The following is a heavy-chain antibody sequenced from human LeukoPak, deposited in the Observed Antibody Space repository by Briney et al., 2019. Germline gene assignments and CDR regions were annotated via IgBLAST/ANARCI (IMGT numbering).Heavy chain of an antibody. CDR1: GGSISSSSYD. D-gene: IGHD3-3*01. CDR2: IYYSGST. V-gene: IGHV4-39*02. Sequence: SETLSLTGTVSGGSISSSSYDWGWIRQPPGKGLGWIGSIYYSGSTYYNPSLKSRVTISVDTSKNQFSLKLSPVTAADTAVYYCAREPIFGVGLYYYYYMDVWGKGTTVTVSS. J-gene: IGHJ6*03. CDR3: AREPIFGVGLYYYYYMDV.